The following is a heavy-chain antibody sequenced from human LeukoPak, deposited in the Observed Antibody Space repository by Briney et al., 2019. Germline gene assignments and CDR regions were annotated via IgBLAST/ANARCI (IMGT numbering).Heavy chain of an antibody. V-gene: IGHV3-66*02. D-gene: IGHD3-10*01. CDR1: GGSFSGYY. CDR2: IYSGGST. J-gene: IGHJ3*02. CDR3: ARAGSDRVTMVRGVPLDI. Sequence: ETLSLTCAVYGGSFSGYYWSWVRQAPGKGLEWVSVIYSGGSTYYADSVKGRFTISRDNSKNTLYLQMNSLRAEDTAVYYCARAGSDRVTMVRGVPLDIWGQGTMVTVSS.